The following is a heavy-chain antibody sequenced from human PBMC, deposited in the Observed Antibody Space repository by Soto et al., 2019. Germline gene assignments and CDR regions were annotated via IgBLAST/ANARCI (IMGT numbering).Heavy chain of an antibody. CDR1: GFTFGGYW. V-gene: IGHV3-74*01. D-gene: IGHD6-13*01. CDR2: INSDGSST. J-gene: IGHJ4*02. Sequence: PGGSRRPSFPASGFTFGGYWLHWVRQAPGEGLVWVSRINSDGSSTRYADSVKGRFTISRDNAKNTLYLQMNNLRAEDTAVYYCATQIAAGGGGWGQGTLVTVSS. CDR3: ATQIAAGGGG.